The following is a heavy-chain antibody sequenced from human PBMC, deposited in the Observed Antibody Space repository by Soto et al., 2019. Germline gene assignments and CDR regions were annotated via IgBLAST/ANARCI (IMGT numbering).Heavy chain of an antibody. Sequence: VASVKVSCKASGYTFTGYYMHWVRQAPGQGLEWMGWINPNSGGTNYAQKFQGRVTMTRDTSISTAYMELSRLRSDDTAVYYCARDGTAAAGEYYYYGMDVWGQGTTVTVSS. CDR1: GYTFTGYY. J-gene: IGHJ6*02. CDR2: INPNSGGT. V-gene: IGHV1-2*02. CDR3: ARDGTAAAGEYYYYGMDV. D-gene: IGHD6-13*01.